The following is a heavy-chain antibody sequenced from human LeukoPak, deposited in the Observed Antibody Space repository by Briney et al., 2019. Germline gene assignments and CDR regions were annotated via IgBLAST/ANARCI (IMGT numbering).Heavy chain of an antibody. J-gene: IGHJ4*02. Sequence: ASVKVSCKASGGTFSSYAISWVRQAPGQGLEWMGGIIPIFGTANYAQKFQGRVTITADESTSTAYMELSSLRSEDAAVYYCARHRMGATFRSFDYWGQGTLVTVSS. CDR1: GGTFSSYA. CDR2: IIPIFGTA. CDR3: ARHRMGATFRSFDY. V-gene: IGHV1-69*13. D-gene: IGHD1-26*01.